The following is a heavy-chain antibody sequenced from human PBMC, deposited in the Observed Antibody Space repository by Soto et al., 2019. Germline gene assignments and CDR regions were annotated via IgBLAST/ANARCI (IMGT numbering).Heavy chain of an antibody. Sequence: PSETLSLTCTVSGGSISSYYWSWIRQPPGKGLEWIGYIYYSGSTNYNPSLKSRVTISVDTSKNQFSLKLSSVTAADMAVYYCARKMTTDYYYYGMDVWGQGTTVTVSS. CDR1: GGSISSYY. D-gene: IGHD4-17*01. J-gene: IGHJ6*02. CDR2: IYYSGST. V-gene: IGHV4-59*01. CDR3: ARKMTTDYYYYGMDV.